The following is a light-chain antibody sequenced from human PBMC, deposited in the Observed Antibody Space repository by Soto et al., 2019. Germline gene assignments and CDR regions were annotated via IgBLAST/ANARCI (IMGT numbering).Light chain of an antibody. CDR3: QQYERHST. V-gene: IGKV1-5*03. Sequence: DYPVTPSPSTPSASLGDRVTITCRASQNIYTWLAWYQQKPGIAPKILIHKASTLESGVPSRFSGSGYGTEFTLTISGLQPEDSATYYCQQYERHSTLGQGTKVDIK. J-gene: IGKJ1*01. CDR2: KAS. CDR1: QNIYTW.